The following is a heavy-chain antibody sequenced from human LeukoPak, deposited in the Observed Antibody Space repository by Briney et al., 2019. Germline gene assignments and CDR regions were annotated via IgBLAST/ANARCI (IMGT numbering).Heavy chain of an antibody. J-gene: IGHJ4*02. CDR3: ATDPAYCGGDCYWVY. CDR2: FDPEDGET. V-gene: IGHV1-24*01. D-gene: IGHD2-21*01. Sequence: ASVKVSCKVSGYTLTELSMHWVRQAPGKGLEWMGGFDPEDGETIYAQKFQGRVTMTEDTSTDTAYMELSSLRSEDTAVYYCATDPAYCGGDCYWVYCGQGTLVTVSS. CDR1: GYTLTELS.